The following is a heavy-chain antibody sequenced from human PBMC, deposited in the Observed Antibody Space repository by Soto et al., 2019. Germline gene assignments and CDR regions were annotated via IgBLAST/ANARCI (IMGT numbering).Heavy chain of an antibody. CDR2: IWYDGSNK. V-gene: IGHV3-33*01. CDR3: ARDGSDYYYGMDV. J-gene: IGHJ6*02. Sequence: GGSLSLSCAASGFTFSSYGMHWVRQAPGKGLEWVAVIWYDGSNKYYADSVKGRFTISRDNSKNTLYLQMNSLRAEDTAVYYCARDGSDYYYGMDVWGQGTTVTVSS. CDR1: GFTFSSYG. D-gene: IGHD2-2*03.